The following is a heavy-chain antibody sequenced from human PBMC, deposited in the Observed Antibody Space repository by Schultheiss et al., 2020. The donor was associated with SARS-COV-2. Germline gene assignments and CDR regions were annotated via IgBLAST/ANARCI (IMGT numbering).Heavy chain of an antibody. D-gene: IGHD3-22*01. CDR1: GGSVSSGSYY. Sequence: SQTLSLTCTVSGGSVSSGSYYWSWIRQTPGKGLEWIGYIYYLGNTFYQSSLTSRATISLDKSKNQFSLTLRSVTAADTAVYYCARDDGSSGIADHWGQGTLVTVSS. V-gene: IGHV4-61*01. CDR2: IYYLGNT. J-gene: IGHJ4*02. CDR3: ARDDGSSGIADH.